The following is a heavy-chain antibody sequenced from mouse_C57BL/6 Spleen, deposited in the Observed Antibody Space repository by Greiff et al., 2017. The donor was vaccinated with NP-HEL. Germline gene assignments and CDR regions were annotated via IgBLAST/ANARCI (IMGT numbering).Heavy chain of an antibody. J-gene: IGHJ2*01. D-gene: IGHD2-3*01. Sequence: QVQLQQSGAELVQPGASVKLSCTASGYTFTSYWMHWVQQSPGKGLEWIGLIYPEGGGTNYNEKFKGKATLTADKSSSTAYMQLSSLTSEDSAVYCCARERRGYYPDYWGQGTTLTVSS. CDR3: ARERRGYYPDY. V-gene: IGHV1-80*01. CDR1: GYTFTSYW. CDR2: IYPEGGGT.